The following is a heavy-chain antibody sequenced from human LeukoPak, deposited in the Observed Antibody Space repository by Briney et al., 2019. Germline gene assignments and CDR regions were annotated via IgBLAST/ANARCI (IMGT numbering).Heavy chain of an antibody. J-gene: IGHJ4*02. Sequence: TSETLSLTCTVSGGSISSYYWSWIRQPPWKGLEWIGYIYYSGSTNYNPSLKSRVTISVDTSKNQFSLKLSSVTAADTAVYYCARHDYDSSGYDYWGQGTLVTVSS. V-gene: IGHV4-59*08. CDR1: GGSISSYY. CDR3: ARHDYDSSGYDY. D-gene: IGHD3-22*01. CDR2: IYYSGST.